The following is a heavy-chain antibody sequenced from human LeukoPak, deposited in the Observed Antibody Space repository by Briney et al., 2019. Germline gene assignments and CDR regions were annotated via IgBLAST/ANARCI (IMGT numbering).Heavy chain of an antibody. Sequence: GGSLRLSCAASGFTLSTYAMSWVRQAPGKGLEWVSSISTSSIYIYYADSVKGRFTISRDNARNSLDLQMNSLRAEDTAVYYCARGAEVVAGSRNWSDPWGQGTLVTVSS. V-gene: IGHV3-21*01. CDR2: ISTSSIYI. CDR1: GFTLSTYA. CDR3: ARGAEVVAGSRNWSDP. J-gene: IGHJ5*02. D-gene: IGHD6-19*01.